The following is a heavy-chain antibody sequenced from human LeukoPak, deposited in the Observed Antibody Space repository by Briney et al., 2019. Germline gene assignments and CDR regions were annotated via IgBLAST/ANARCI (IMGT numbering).Heavy chain of an antibody. CDR1: GGTFSSYA. V-gene: IGHV1-69*06. CDR2: IIPIFGTA. J-gene: IGHJ4*02. Sequence: ASVKVSCKASGGTFSSYAISWVRQAPGQGLEWMGGIIPIFGTANYAQKFQGRVTITADKSTSTAYMELSSLRSEDTAVYYCAGGEDYGGNDYWGQGTLVTVSS. CDR3: AGGEDYGGNDY. D-gene: IGHD4-23*01.